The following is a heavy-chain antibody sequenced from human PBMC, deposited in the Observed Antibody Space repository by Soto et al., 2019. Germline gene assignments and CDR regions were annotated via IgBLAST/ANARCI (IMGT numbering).Heavy chain of an antibody. CDR2: IIPIFGTA. V-gene: IGHV1-69*13. D-gene: IGHD3-10*01. CDR1: GGTFSSYA. CDR3: ATPPYYYGSGSYYQGGFDY. J-gene: IGHJ4*02. Sequence: SVKVSCKASGGTFSSYAISWVRQAPGQGLEWMGGIIPIFGTANYAQKFQGRVTITAGESTSTAYMELSSLRSEDTAVYYCATPPYYYGSGSYYQGGFDYWGQGTLVTVSS.